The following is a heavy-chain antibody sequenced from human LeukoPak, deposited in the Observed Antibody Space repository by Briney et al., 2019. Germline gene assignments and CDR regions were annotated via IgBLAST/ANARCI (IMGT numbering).Heavy chain of an antibody. CDR1: GGSISSGSYY. D-gene: IGHD3-10*01. V-gene: IGHV4-39*07. CDR2: IYYTGIT. CDR3: ALGSGGEGFDY. J-gene: IGHJ4*02. Sequence: ETLSLTCSVSGGSISSGSYYWGWVRQPPGKGLEGVGSIYYTGITYYNLSLKSRVTISVDTSKYQCSLKLSSVTAADTAVYYCALGSGGEGFDYWGQGTLVTVSS.